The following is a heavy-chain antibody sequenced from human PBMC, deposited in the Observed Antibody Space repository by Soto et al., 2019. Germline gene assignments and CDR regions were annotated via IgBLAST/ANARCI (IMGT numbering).Heavy chain of an antibody. CDR1: GGSISSGGYY. V-gene: IGHV4-31*03. J-gene: IGHJ5*02. Sequence: SETLSLTCTVSGGSISSGGYYWSWIRQHPGKGLEWIGYIYYSGSTYYNPSLKSRVTISVDTSKNQFSLKLSSLTAADTAVYYCARDEFNSSGRGHVVNWFDPWGQGTLVTVSS. D-gene: IGHD6-19*01. CDR2: IYYSGST. CDR3: ARDEFNSSGRGHVVNWFDP.